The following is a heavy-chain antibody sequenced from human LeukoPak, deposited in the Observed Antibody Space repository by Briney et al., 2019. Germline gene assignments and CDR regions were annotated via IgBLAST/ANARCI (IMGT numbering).Heavy chain of an antibody. D-gene: IGHD5-18*01. CDR2: INTDGSST. Sequence: GGSPRLSCATSGFTFSSYWMHWVRQAPGKGLVWVSRINTDGSSTSYADSVKGRFTISRDNAKNTLYLQMNSLRAEDTAVYYCARARIQLWFDYWGQGTLVTVSS. CDR3: ARARIQLWFDY. CDR1: GFTFSSYW. J-gene: IGHJ4*02. V-gene: IGHV3-74*01.